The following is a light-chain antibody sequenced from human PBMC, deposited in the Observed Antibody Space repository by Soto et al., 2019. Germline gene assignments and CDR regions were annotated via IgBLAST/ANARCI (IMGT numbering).Light chain of an antibody. CDR3: QQYSTWPLA. Sequence: EVVLTQSPATLSVSPGEGATLSCKASQSVDSRLAWYQQKPGQAPRLLIEGASSRGTDIPARFSGSGSGTEFTLTITSLKSEDFAVYYCQQYSTWPLAFGGGTRVEIK. CDR2: GAS. J-gene: IGKJ4*01. V-gene: IGKV3-15*01. CDR1: QSVDSR.